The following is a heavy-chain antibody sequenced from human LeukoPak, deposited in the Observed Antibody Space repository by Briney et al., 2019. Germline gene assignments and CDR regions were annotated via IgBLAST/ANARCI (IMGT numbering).Heavy chain of an antibody. V-gene: IGHV3-23*01. CDR2: ISGTGGST. Sequence: GGSLRLSCAASGFTFSSCAMTWVRQAPGKGLEWVSAISGTGGSTHYADSVKGRFTISRDNSKNTLYLQMNSLRADDTAVYYCAEDLQPLANWGQGTLVTVSS. D-gene: IGHD1-1*01. CDR1: GFTFSSCA. J-gene: IGHJ4*02. CDR3: AEDLQPLAN.